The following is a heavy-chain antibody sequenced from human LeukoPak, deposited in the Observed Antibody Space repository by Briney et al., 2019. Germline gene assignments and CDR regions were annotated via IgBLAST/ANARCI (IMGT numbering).Heavy chain of an antibody. CDR1: GFTFSIYG. J-gene: IGHJ4*02. V-gene: IGHV3-30*02. Sequence: GGSLRLSCAASGFTFSIYGMHWVRQAPGKGLEWVAFIHYDGSNKYYADSVKGRFTISRDNSNNTLYLQMNSLRVEDTAVYYCSRGISSDWGQGTLVTVSS. CDR2: IHYDGSNK. D-gene: IGHD2-15*01. CDR3: SRGISSD.